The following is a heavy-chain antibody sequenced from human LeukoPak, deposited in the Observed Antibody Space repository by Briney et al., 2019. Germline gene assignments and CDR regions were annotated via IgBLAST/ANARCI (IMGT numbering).Heavy chain of an antibody. CDR3: AGTGVPYCTSSSCYRGDF. D-gene: IGHD2-2*02. Sequence: GKSLRLSCAASGFTFMSHSMHWVRQTPGKGLEWVAVISYDGSSEVYADSVKGRFTISRDNSKNTLSLQMNSLRAEDTAVYYCAGTGVPYCTSSSCYRGDFWGQGTLVTVSA. J-gene: IGHJ4*02. CDR2: ISYDGSSE. V-gene: IGHV3-30-3*01. CDR1: GFTFMSHS.